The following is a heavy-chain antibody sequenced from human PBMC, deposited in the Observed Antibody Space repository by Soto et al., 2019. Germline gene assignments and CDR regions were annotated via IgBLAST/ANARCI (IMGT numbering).Heavy chain of an antibody. D-gene: IGHD6-13*01. Sequence: QVQLQESGPGLVKPSETLSLTCTVSGGSISSYYWSWIRQPPGKGLEWIGYIYYSGSTNYNPSLKSRVTISVDTSKNQFSLKLSSVTAADTAVYYCARTDKPYSTNYGIDVWGQGTTVTVSS. CDR3: ARTDKPYSTNYGIDV. CDR2: IYYSGST. J-gene: IGHJ6*02. V-gene: IGHV4-59*01. CDR1: GGSISSYY.